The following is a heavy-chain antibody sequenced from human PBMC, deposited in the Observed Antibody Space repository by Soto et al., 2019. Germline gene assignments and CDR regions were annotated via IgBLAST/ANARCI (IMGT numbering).Heavy chain of an antibody. V-gene: IGHV2-5*02. CDR3: AHSVDSWGYFDY. CDR1: GFSLSTSGVG. CDR2: IYWDDDK. J-gene: IGHJ4*02. D-gene: IGHD6-13*01. Sequence: QITLKESGPTLVKPTQTLTLTCTFSGFSLSTSGVGVGWIRQPPGKALEWLALIYWDDDKRYSPSLKSRLTTPKDTSKNPVVLTMTNMDPVDTATYYCAHSVDSWGYFDYWGQGTLVTVSS.